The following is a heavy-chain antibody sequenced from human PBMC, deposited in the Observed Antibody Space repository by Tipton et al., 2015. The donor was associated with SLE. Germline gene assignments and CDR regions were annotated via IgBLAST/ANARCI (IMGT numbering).Heavy chain of an antibody. V-gene: IGHV4-34*01. D-gene: IGHD6-6*01. CDR2: INHSGST. J-gene: IGHJ4*02. CDR1: GGSFSDYY. Sequence: TLSLTCAVYGGSFSDYYWSWIRQPPGKGLEWIGEINHSGSTNYNPSLKSRVTISVDKSKNHFSLKLNSVTAADTAVYYCATSAAPSFFDYWGQGTLVTVSS. CDR3: ATSAAPSFFDY.